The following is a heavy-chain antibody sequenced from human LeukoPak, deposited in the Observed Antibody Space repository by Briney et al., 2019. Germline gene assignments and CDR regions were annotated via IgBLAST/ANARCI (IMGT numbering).Heavy chain of an antibody. J-gene: IGHJ5*02. D-gene: IGHD6-13*01. V-gene: IGHV4-61*02. CDR3: ARGGYSSSWLFWFDP. CDR1: GGSISSGSYY. CDR2: IYTSGST. Sequence: PSETLSLTCTVSGGSISSGSYYWSWIRQPAGKGLEWIGRIYTSGSTNYNPSLKSRVTISVDTSKNQFSLKVSSVTAADTAVYYCARGGYSSSWLFWFDPWGQGTLVTVSS.